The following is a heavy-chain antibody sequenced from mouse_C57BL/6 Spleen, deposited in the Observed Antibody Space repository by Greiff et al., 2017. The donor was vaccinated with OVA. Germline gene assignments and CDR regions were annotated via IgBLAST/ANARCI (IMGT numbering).Heavy chain of an antibody. J-gene: IGHJ1*03. CDR1: GFTFSDYY. Sequence: EVQRVESEGGLVQPGSSMKLSCTASGFTFSDYYMAWVRQVPEKGLEWVANINYDGSSTYYLDSLKSRFIISRDNAKNILYLQMSSLKSEDTATYYCARATVVAHWYFDVWGTGTTVTVSS. CDR3: ARATVVAHWYFDV. D-gene: IGHD1-1*01. CDR2: INYDGSST. V-gene: IGHV5-16*01.